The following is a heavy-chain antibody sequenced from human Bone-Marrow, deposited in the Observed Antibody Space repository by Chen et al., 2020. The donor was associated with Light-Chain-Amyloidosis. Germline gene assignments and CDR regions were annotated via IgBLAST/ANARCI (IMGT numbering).Heavy chain of an antibody. CDR3: ARDMRYCSGGSCRHDSYYGMDV. V-gene: IGHV1-69*01. Sequence: QVQLVQSGAEVKKPGSSVKVSCKASGGTFSSYAISWVRQAPGQGLEWMGGIIPIFGTANYAQKFQGRVTITADESTSTAYMELSSLRSEDTAVYYCARDMRYCSGGSCRHDSYYGMDVWGQGTTVTVSS. J-gene: IGHJ6*02. D-gene: IGHD2-15*01. CDR2: IIPIFGTA. CDR1: GGTFSSYA.